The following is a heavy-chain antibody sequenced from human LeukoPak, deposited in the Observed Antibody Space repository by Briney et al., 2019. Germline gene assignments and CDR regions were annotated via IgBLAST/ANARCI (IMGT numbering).Heavy chain of an antibody. D-gene: IGHD3-16*02. CDR3: AKDHLYYDYVWGSYRPRWYFDL. J-gene: IGHJ2*01. CDR2: IWYDGSNK. CDR1: GFTFSSYG. V-gene: IGHV3-33*06. Sequence: GGSLRLSCAASGFTFSSYGMHLVRQAPGKGLEWVAVIWYDGSNKYYADSVKGRFTISRDNSKNTLYLQMNSLRAEDTAVYYCAKDHLYYDYVWGSYRPRWYFDLWGRGTLVTVSS.